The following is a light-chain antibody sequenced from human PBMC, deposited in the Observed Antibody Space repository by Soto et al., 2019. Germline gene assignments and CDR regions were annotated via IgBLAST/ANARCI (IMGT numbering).Light chain of an antibody. CDR2: DVS. CDR1: SSDVGAYNY. CDR3: SSYTSTSTRGV. J-gene: IGLJ1*01. Sequence: QSALTQPASVSGSPGQSITISCTGTSSDVGAYNYVSWYQQHPGKAPKLMIYDVSHRPSGVSSRFSASKSGNTASLTISGLQAEDEADYYCSSYTSTSTRGVFGTGTKLTVL. V-gene: IGLV2-14*01.